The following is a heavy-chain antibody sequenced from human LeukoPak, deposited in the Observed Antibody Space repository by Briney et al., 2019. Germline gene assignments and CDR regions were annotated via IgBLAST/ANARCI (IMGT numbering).Heavy chain of an antibody. V-gene: IGHV3-21*01. J-gene: IGHJ5*02. D-gene: IGHD6-13*01. CDR1: GFTFSSYA. CDR2: ISSSSSYI. CDR3: ARDPAAAVGWFDP. Sequence: GGSLRLSCAASGFTFSSYAMSWVRQAPGKGLEWVSSISSSSSYIYYADSVKGRFTISRDNAKNSLYLQMNSLRAEDTAVYYCARDPAAAVGWFDPWGQGTLVTVSS.